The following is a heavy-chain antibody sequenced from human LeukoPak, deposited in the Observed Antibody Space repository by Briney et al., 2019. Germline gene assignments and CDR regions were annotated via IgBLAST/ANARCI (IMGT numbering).Heavy chain of an antibody. J-gene: IGHJ6*02. CDR3: AREWRSSEISSNHYYYGMDV. D-gene: IGHD4-11*01. V-gene: IGHV4-59*01. CDR1: GGSISSYY. Sequence: SETLSLTCTVSGGSISSYYWSWIRQPPGKGLEWIGYIYYSGSTNYNPSLKSRVTISVDTSKNQFSLKLSSVTAADTAVYYCAREWRSSEISSNHYYYGMDVWGQGTTVTVS. CDR2: IYYSGST.